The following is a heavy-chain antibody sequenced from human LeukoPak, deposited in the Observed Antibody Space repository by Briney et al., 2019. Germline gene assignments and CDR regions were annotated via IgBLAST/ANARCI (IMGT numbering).Heavy chain of an antibody. CDR1: GFTFSSYG. V-gene: IGHV3-30*18. CDR3: AKDSGWYYFDY. J-gene: IGHJ4*02. CDR2: ISYDGSNK. D-gene: IGHD6-19*01. Sequence: AGGSLRLSCAASGFTFSSYGMHWVRQAPGKGLEWVAVISYDGSNKYYADSVKGRFTISRDNSKNTLYLQMNSLRAEDTAVYSCAKDSGWYYFDYWGQGTLVTVSS.